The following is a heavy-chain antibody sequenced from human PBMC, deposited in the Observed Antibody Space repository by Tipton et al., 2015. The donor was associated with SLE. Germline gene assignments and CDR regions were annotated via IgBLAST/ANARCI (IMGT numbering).Heavy chain of an antibody. CDR2: INHSGIT. CDR3: ARGHRIAVAPDY. CDR1: GGSFSGYY. J-gene: IGHJ4*02. D-gene: IGHD6-19*01. V-gene: IGHV4-34*01. Sequence: GLVKPSETLSLTCAVYGGSFSGYYWSWIRQPPGKGLEWVGEINHSGITNYNPSLKSRVTISVDTSKNQFSLKLSSVTAADTAVYYCARGHRIAVAPDYWGQGTLVTVSS.